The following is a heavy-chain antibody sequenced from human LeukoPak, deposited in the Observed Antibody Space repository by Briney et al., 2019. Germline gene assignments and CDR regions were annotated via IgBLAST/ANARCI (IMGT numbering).Heavy chain of an antibody. V-gene: IGHV1-46*01. Sequence: ASVKVSCKASGYTFTSYYMHWVRQAPGQGLEWMGIINPSGGSTSYAQKFQDRVTMTRDTSTSTVYMEVSSLRSEDTAVYYCAREVYASNDYYYEYYLDYWGQGTLVTVSS. CDR3: AREVYASNDYYYEYYLDY. D-gene: IGHD3-22*01. J-gene: IGHJ4*02. CDR1: GYTFTSYY. CDR2: INPSGGST.